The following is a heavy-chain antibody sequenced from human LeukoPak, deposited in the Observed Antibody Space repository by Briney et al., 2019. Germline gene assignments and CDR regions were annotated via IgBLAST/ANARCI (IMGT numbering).Heavy chain of an antibody. Sequence: ASVTVSCKASGYTFTGYYMHWVRQAPGQGMEWMGRINPNSGGTNYEQKLQGRVTMTRDTSISTAHMELSRLRSDDTAVYYCARGNQLLGNDPWGQGTLVTVSS. D-gene: IGHD1-26*01. CDR1: GYTFTGYY. CDR3: ARGNQLLGNDP. CDR2: INPNSGGT. J-gene: IGHJ5*02. V-gene: IGHV1-2*06.